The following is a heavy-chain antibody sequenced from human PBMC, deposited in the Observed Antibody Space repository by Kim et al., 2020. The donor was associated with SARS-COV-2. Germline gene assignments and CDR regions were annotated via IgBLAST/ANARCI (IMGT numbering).Heavy chain of an antibody. V-gene: IGHV3-30*01. CDR3: ARDEGFGSGSYYNGDY. D-gene: IGHD3-10*01. Sequence: GKGRFTNTRDNSKNTLYRQMNSLRAEDTAVYYCARDEGFGSGSYYNGDYWGQGTLVTVSS. J-gene: IGHJ4*02.